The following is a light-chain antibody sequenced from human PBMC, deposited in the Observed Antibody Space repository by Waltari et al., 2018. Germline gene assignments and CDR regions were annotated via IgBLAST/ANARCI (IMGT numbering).Light chain of an antibody. V-gene: IGLV1-40*01. J-gene: IGLJ1*01. CDR3: QSYDSSLDGFV. CDR2: GYN. CDR1: RSNIGAGYD. Sequence: QSVLTQPPSVSGAPGQRVTISCTGSRSNIGAGYDVHWYQHVPGAAPKLVIFGYNNRPSGGPDRISGSKSGTSASLAIAGGRAEDEAEYYCQSYDSSLDGFVFAAGTKVTVL.